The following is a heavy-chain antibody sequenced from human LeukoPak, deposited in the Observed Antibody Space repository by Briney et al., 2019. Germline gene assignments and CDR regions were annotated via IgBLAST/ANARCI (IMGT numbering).Heavy chain of an antibody. V-gene: IGHV1-18*01. J-gene: IGHJ4*02. D-gene: IGHD3-22*01. CDR3: ARALYYYDSSDADDY. Sequence: ASVKVSCKASGGTFSSYGISWVRQAPGQGLEWMGWISAYNGNTNYAQKLQGRVTMTTDTSTSTAYMELRSLRSDDTAVYYCARALYYYDSSDADDYWGQGTLVTVSS. CDR2: ISAYNGNT. CDR1: GGTFSSYG.